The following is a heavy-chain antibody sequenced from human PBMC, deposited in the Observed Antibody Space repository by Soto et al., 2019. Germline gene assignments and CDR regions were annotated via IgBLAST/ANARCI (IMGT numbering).Heavy chain of an antibody. CDR3: ARGLGYSSGWYDTEYFQH. CDR2: ISYDGSNK. J-gene: IGHJ1*01. CDR1: GFTFSSYA. D-gene: IGHD6-19*01. V-gene: IGHV3-30-3*01. Sequence: QVQLVESGGGVVQPGRSLRLSCAASGFTFSSYAMHWVRQAPGKGLEWVAVISYDGSNKYYADSVKGRFTISRDNSENTLYLHMNSVRAENTAVYYCARGLGYSSGWYDTEYFQHWGQGTLVTVSS.